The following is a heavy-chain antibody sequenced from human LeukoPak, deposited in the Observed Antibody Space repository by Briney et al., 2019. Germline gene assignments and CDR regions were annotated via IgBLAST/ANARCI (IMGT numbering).Heavy chain of an antibody. CDR2: IYTSGST. J-gene: IGHJ4*02. V-gene: IGHV4-4*09. CDR1: GGSISSYY. CDR3: ARHAETKYGDLPFDY. D-gene: IGHD4-17*01. Sequence: SETLSLTRTVSGGSISSYYWSWIRQPPGKGLEWIGYIYTSGSTNYNPSLKSRVTISVDTSKNQFSLKLSSVTAADTAVYYCARHAETKYGDLPFDYWGQGTLVTVSS.